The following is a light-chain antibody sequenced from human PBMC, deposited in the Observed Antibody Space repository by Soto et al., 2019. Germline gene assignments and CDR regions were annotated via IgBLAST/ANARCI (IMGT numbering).Light chain of an antibody. V-gene: IGKV1-16*02. CDR3: QHYHTYPWT. Sequence: DIQMTQFPSSLSASVGDRVTITCRASQDISNYLVWFQQKPGKAPKPLIYGASSLRSGVPSKFSGSGFGTEFTLTITSLQPEDFATYYCQHYHTYPWTFGQGTKVEIK. CDR2: GAS. J-gene: IGKJ1*01. CDR1: QDISNY.